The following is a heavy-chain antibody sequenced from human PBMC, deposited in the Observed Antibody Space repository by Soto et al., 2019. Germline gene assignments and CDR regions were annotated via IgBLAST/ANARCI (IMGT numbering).Heavy chain of an antibody. J-gene: IGHJ4*02. D-gene: IGHD6-6*01. CDR1: GGTFSSYA. V-gene: IGHV1-69*13. CDR3: ARVGYSTSSVAY. Sequence: SVKVSCKASGGTFSSYAISWVRQAPGQGLEWMGGIIPIFGTANYAQKFQGRVTITADESTSTAYMELSSLRSEDTAVYYCARVGYSTSSVAYWGQGTLVTVSS. CDR2: IIPIFGTA.